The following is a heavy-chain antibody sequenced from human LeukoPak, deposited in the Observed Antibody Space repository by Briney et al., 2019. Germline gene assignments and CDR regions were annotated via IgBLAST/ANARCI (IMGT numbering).Heavy chain of an antibody. V-gene: IGHV4-59*01. D-gene: IGHD1-1*01. CDR3: ARVLQNWNDGPILDY. Sequence: PSETLSLTCTVSGGSISGFYGSWIRQPPGKGLEWIGDIYYSGSTNYNPSLKSRLTISVDTSKNQFSLKLSSVTAADTAVYYCARVLQNWNDGPILDYWGQGTLVTVSS. CDR1: GGSISGFY. J-gene: IGHJ4*02. CDR2: IYYSGST.